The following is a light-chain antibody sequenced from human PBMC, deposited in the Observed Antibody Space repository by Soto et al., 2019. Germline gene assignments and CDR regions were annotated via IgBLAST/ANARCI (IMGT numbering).Light chain of an antibody. J-gene: IGKJ1*01. CDR3: QQYGSSPRT. CDR1: QSVSTSY. CDR2: GAS. Sequence: EIVLTQSPGTLSLSPGVRATLSCRASQSVSTSYLAWYQQKPGQAPRLLIYGASSRATGIPDRFSGSGSGTDFTLTISRLEPEDFAVYYCQQYGSSPRTFGHGTKVEIK. V-gene: IGKV3-20*01.